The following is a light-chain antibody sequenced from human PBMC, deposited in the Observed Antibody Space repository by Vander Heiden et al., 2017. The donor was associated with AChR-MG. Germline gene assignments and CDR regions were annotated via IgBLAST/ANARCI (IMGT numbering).Light chain of an antibody. J-gene: IGKJ3*01. CDR3: MQALQTPWA. V-gene: IGKV2-28*01. Sequence: DLVMTQSPLSLTVTPGEPASISCRSSQSLLHSNGYNYLDWYLQKPGQSPQLLIYLGSNRASGVPDRFSGSGSGTDFTLKISRVEAEDVGVYYCMQALQTPWAFGPGTKVDIK. CDR2: LGS. CDR1: QSLLHSNGYNY.